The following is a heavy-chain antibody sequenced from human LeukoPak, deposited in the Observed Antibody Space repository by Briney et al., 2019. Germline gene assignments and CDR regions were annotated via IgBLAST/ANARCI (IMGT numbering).Heavy chain of an antibody. J-gene: IGHJ5*02. D-gene: IGHD3-10*01. V-gene: IGHV7-4-1*02. CDR2: INTNTGNP. Sequence: ASVKVSCKASGYTFTSYAMNWVRQAPGQGLEWMGWINTNTGNPTYAQGFTGRFVFSLDTSVSTAYLQISSLKAEDTAVYYCARDPTIYNYYGSGSSYWFDPWGQGTLVTVSS. CDR3: ARDPTIYNYYGSGSSYWFDP. CDR1: GYTFTSYA.